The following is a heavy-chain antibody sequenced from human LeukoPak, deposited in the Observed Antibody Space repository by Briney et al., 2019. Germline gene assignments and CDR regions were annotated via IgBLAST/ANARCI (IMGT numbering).Heavy chain of an antibody. J-gene: IGHJ5*02. CDR2: MNPNSGNT. D-gene: IGHD1-26*01. CDR1: GYTFTSYD. Sequence: ASVKVSCKASGYTFTSYDINWVRQATGQGLEWMGWMNPNSGNTGYAQKFQGRVTMTRDTSISTAYMELSRLRSEDTAIYYCARDNSVGDNAWWFDPWGQGTLVTVSS. CDR3: ARDNSVGDNAWWFDP. V-gene: IGHV1-8*01.